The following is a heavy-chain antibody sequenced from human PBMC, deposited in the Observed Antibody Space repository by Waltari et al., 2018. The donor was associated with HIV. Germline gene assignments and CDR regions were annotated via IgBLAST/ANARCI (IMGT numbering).Heavy chain of an antibody. D-gene: IGHD2-21*02. CDR1: GFSVCRNY. V-gene: IGHV3-53*01. Sequence: EAQLVESGGGLLQPGGSLRVSCAPSGFSVCRNYMSWVRQAPGKGLEWVSVIYSGGSTYCADSVKGRFTISRDNSKNTLYLQMNSLRAEDTAVYYCARGFGCGGDCYYFDYWGQGTLVTVSS. CDR3: ARGFGCGGDCYYFDY. CDR2: IYSGGST. J-gene: IGHJ4*02.